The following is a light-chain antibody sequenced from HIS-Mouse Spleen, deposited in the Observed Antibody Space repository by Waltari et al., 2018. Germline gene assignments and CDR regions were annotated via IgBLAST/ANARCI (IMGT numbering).Light chain of an antibody. CDR1: SSDVGGYTY. Sequence: QSALPQPPSASGSPGQSVTISCTGTSSDVGGYTYVSWYQQHPGKAPKLMIYEVSKRPSGVPDRFSGSKSGNTASLTVSGLQAEDEADYYCSSYAGSNNYVFGTGTKVTVL. CDR2: EVS. CDR3: SSYAGSNNYV. V-gene: IGLV2-8*01. J-gene: IGLJ1*01.